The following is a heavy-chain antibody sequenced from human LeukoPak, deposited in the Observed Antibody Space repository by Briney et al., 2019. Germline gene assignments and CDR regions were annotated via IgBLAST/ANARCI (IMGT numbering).Heavy chain of an antibody. Sequence: SETLSPTCTVSGGSISSGSYYWSWIRQPAGKGLEWIGRIYTSGSTNYNPSLKSRVTISLDTSESHFSLKLSSVTAADTAVYYCARVTTGGYYNYWGQGTLVTVSS. CDR2: IYTSGST. CDR3: ARVTTGGYYNY. D-gene: IGHD3-22*01. CDR1: GGSISSGSYY. V-gene: IGHV4-61*02. J-gene: IGHJ4*02.